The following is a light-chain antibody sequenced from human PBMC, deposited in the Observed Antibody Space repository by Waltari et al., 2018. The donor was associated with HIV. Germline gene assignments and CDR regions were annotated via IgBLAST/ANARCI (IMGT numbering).Light chain of an antibody. CDR3: QQYHNWPLT. J-gene: IGKJ4*01. CDR1: QSVSSN. Sequence: EIVMTHSPATLSVSPGERATLPCRASQSVSSNLPWYQREPGQAPRLPIYGASTRATGIPARFSGSGSGTEFTPTIGSLQSEDFAVYYCQQYHNWPLTFGGGTKVEIK. V-gene: IGKV3-15*01. CDR2: GAS.